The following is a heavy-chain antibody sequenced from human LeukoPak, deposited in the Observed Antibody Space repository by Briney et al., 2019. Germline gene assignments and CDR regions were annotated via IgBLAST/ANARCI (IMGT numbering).Heavy chain of an antibody. CDR2: ISGSGGST. CDR3: AKDNIVVVVAAVFDY. Sequence: QPGGSLRLSCAASGIAFSSYGMHWVRQAPGKGLEWVSAISGSGGSTYYADSVKGRFTISRDNSKNTLYLQMNSLRAEDTAVYYCAKDNIVVVVAAVFDYWGQGTLVTVSS. CDR1: GIAFSSYG. V-gene: IGHV3-23*01. D-gene: IGHD2-15*01. J-gene: IGHJ4*02.